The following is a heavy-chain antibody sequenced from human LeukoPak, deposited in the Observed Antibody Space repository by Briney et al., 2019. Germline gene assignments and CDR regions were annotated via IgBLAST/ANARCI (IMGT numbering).Heavy chain of an antibody. D-gene: IGHD2-2*02. Sequence: SETLSLTCTVSSGSISRGSYDWNWLRHPAGRGREGVGRIDSSGSANYNPSLKCQVTISVGPSTNPFSLELSSLSAPDTGVYSCARGGGWYCSTTSCYIFDFWGQGTLVTVSS. CDR1: SGSISRGSYD. CDR3: ARGGGWYCSTTSCYIFDF. J-gene: IGHJ4*02. CDR2: IDSSGSA. V-gene: IGHV4-61*02.